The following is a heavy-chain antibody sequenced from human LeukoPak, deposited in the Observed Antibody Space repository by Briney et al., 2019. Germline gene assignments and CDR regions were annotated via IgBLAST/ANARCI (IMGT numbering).Heavy chain of an antibody. J-gene: IGHJ6*02. CDR3: ASTDGYCSSTSCYSIVFQDQNDYGMDV. V-gene: IGHV1-2*02. CDR1: GYTFTGYY. CDR2: INPNSGGT. D-gene: IGHD2-2*02. Sequence: ASVKVSCKASGYTFTGYYMHWVRQAPGQGLEWMGWINPNSGGTNYAQKFQGRVTMTRDTSISTAYMELSRLRSDDTAVYYCASTDGYCSSTSCYSIVFQDQNDYGMDVWGQGTTVTVSS.